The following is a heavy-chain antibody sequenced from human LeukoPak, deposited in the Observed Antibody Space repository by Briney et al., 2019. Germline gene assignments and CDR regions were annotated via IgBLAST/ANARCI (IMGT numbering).Heavy chain of an antibody. CDR2: IYYSGST. CDR3: ARLYYCYDRSGYGGIDH. J-gene: IGHJ4*02. D-gene: IGHD3-22*01. CDR1: GGSISRSTYY. V-gene: IGHV4-39*02. Sequence: PSETLSLTCTVSGGSISRSTYYWGWIRQPPGKGLEWIVNIYYSGSTYYNPSLKSRVTLSIDTSDNYFSLKLSSVIAADTAVYYCARLYYCYDRSGYGGIDHWGQGTLVTVSS.